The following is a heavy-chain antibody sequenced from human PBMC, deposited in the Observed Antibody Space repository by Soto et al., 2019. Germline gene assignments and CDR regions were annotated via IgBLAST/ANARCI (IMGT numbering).Heavy chain of an antibody. CDR3: ARERTFGDNKHNYMDV. D-gene: IGHD3-10*01. V-gene: IGHV3-33*01. J-gene: IGHJ6*03. CDR1: EFTFSRHG. CDR2: IRSDGSNE. Sequence: VQLVESGGGVVQPGRSLRLSCAASEFTFSRHGMHWVRQAPGKGLQWVGVIRSDGSNEVYADSVKGRFIISRDNSKNILYLQMNSLRAEDTAVYYCARERTFGDNKHNYMDVWGTGITVTVSS.